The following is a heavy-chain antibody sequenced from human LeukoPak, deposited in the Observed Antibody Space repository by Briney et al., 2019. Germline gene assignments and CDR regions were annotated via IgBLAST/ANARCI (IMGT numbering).Heavy chain of an antibody. J-gene: IGHJ4*02. CDR2: IYPGDSDT. Sequence: GESLKISCKGSGYTFTNYWIGWVRQMPGKGLEFMGIIYPGDSDTRYSPSFQGQVAISVDKSINTAYLQWSSLKASDSAMYYCARAGYSNRWDGVDYWGQGTLVTVSS. D-gene: IGHD2/OR15-2a*01. CDR3: ARAGYSNRWDGVDY. V-gene: IGHV5-51*01. CDR1: GYTFTNYW.